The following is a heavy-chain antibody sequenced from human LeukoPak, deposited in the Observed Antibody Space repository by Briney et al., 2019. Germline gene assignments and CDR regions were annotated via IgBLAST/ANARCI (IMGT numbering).Heavy chain of an antibody. CDR3: ARGVRIAVADPHLDY. CDR1: GGSISSSSYY. D-gene: IGHD6-19*01. Sequence: PSETLSLTCTVSGGSISSSSYYWGWIRQPPGKGLEWIGSIYYSGSTYCNPSLKSRVTISVDTSMKQFSLKLSSVTAADTAVYYCARGVRIAVADPHLDYWGQGTLVTVSA. CDR2: IYYSGST. J-gene: IGHJ4*02. V-gene: IGHV4-39*07.